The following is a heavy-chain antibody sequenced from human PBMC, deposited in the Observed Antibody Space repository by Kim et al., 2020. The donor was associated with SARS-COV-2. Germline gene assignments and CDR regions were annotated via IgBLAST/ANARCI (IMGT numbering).Heavy chain of an antibody. J-gene: IGHJ6*01. CDR2: INHSGST. V-gene: IGHV4-34*01. Sequence: SETLSLTCAVYGGSFSGYYWSWIRQPPGKGLEWIGEINHSGSTNYNPSLKSRVTISVDTSKNQFSLKLSSVTAADTAVYYCARDWDYGHYYYYYYGMDV. CDR1: GGSFSGYY. D-gene: IGHD4-17*01. CDR3: ARDWDYGHYYYYYYGMDV.